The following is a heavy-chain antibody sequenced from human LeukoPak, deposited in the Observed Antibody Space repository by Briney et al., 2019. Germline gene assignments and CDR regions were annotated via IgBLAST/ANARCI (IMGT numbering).Heavy chain of an antibody. CDR3: ARAVGVKYCSSTSCSGWFDP. CDR1: GYSFTSYW. V-gene: IGHV5-51*01. J-gene: IGHJ5*02. D-gene: IGHD2-2*01. Sequence: GESLKISCKGSGYSFTSYWIGWVRQMPGKGLEWMGIIYPGDSDTGYSPSFQGQVTISADKSISTAYLQWSSLKASDTAMYYCARAVGVKYCSSTSCSGWFDPWGQGTLVAVSS. CDR2: IYPGDSDT.